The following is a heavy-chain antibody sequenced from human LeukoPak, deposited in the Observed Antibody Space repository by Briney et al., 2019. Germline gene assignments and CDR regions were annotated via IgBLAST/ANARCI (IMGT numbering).Heavy chain of an antibody. V-gene: IGHV5-51*01. CDR3: ARHGVGGKPLMGYFDY. CDR1: GYSFTSYW. CDR2: IYPGDSDT. D-gene: IGHD4-23*01. J-gene: IGHJ4*02. Sequence: GESLKISCKGSGYSFTSYWIGWVRQMPGKGLECMGLIYPGDSDTRYSPSFQGQVTISVDKSISTAYLQWSSLKASDTAMYYCARHGVGGKPLMGYFDYWGQGTLVTVSS.